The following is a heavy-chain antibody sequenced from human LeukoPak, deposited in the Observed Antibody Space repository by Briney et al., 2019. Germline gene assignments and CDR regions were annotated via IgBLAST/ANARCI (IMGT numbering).Heavy chain of an antibody. J-gene: IGHJ3*02. CDR2: IYPGDSDT. CDR3: ARPMVRVAVGAFDI. V-gene: IGHV5-51*01. CDR1: GYRFPSYW. Sequence: GESLKISCEGSGYRFPSYWIAWVRQMPGKGLEWMGNIYPGDSDTRYSPSFQGQVTISADKSISTAYLQWSSLKASDTAIYYCARPMVRVAVGAFDIWGQGTMVTVSS. D-gene: IGHD3-10*01.